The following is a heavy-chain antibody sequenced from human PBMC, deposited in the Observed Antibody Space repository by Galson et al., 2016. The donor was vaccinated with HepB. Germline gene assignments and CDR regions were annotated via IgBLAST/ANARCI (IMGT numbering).Heavy chain of an antibody. V-gene: IGHV3-9*02. J-gene: IGHJ4*02. D-gene: IGHD2-2*01. CDR1: GFTSDDYA. Sequence: SLRLSCAASGFTSDDYAMHWVRQAPGKGLEWVSGISWNSDSIGYADSVTGRFTISRDNAKKALYLQMNSLRAEDTALYYCAKDHFCSSTTCHHYYFDYWGQGTLVTVSS. CDR3: AKDHFCSSTTCHHYYFDY. CDR2: ISWNSDSI.